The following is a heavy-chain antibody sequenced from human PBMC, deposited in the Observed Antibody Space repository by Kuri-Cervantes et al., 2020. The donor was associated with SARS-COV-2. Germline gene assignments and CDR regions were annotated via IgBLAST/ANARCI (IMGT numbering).Heavy chain of an antibody. D-gene: IGHD3-9*01. Sequence: GESLKISCAASGFSFSSYGMSWVRQAPGKGLEWVSSISSSSSYIYYADSVKGRFTISRDNAKNSLYLQMNSLRAEDTAVYYCARDLLRQFDWLSSDAFDIWGQGTMVTVSS. CDR3: ARDLLRQFDWLSSDAFDI. CDR2: ISSSSSYI. CDR1: GFSFSSYG. J-gene: IGHJ3*02. V-gene: IGHV3-21*01.